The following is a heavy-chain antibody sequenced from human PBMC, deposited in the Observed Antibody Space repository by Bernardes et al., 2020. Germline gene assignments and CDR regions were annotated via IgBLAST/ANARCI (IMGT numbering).Heavy chain of an antibody. V-gene: IGHV4-34*01. J-gene: IGHJ3*02. CDR2: INHSGST. CDR3: ARGRAADIVVVVAATLVFDI. D-gene: IGHD2-15*01. Sequence: SETLPLTCAVYGGSFSVYYWSWIRQPPGKGLEWIGEINHSGSTNYNPSLKSRFTISVDTSKNQFSLTLSSVTAADTAVYYCARGRAADIVVVVAATLVFDIWGQGTMVTVSS. CDR1: GGSFSVYY.